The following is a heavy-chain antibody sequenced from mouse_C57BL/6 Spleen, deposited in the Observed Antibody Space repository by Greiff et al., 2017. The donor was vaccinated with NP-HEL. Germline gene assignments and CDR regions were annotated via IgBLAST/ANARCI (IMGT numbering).Heavy chain of an antibody. J-gene: IGHJ4*01. V-gene: IGHV5-17*01. CDR3: AIITTVVATDYYAMDY. CDR2: ISSGSSTI. Sequence: EVMLVESGGGLVKPGGSLKLSCAASGFTFSDYGMHWVRQAPEKGLEWVAYISSGSSTIYYADTVKGRFTISRDNAKNTLFLQMTSLRSEDTAMYYCAIITTVVATDYYAMDYWGQGTSVTVSS. D-gene: IGHD1-1*01. CDR1: GFTFSDYG.